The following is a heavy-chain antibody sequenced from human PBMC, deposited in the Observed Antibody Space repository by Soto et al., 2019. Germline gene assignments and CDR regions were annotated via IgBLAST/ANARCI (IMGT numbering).Heavy chain of an antibody. Sequence: GGSLRLSCAASGFAFSSYAMHWVRQAPGKGLEWVAVISYDGSNKYYADSVKGRFTISRDNSKNTLYLQMNSLRAEDTAVYYCARGGRDYDILTGPPDYWGQGTLVTVSS. J-gene: IGHJ4*02. CDR1: GFAFSSYA. D-gene: IGHD3-9*01. CDR2: ISYDGSNK. CDR3: ARGGRDYDILTGPPDY. V-gene: IGHV3-30-3*01.